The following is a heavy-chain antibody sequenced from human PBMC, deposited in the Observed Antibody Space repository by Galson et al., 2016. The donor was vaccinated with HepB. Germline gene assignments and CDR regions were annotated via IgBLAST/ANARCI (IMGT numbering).Heavy chain of an antibody. CDR2: IIPIFGTA. CDR3: ARGPHYSNNGRLYYFGMDV. CDR1: GGTFSSYG. V-gene: IGHV1-69*05. D-gene: IGHD4-11*01. J-gene: IGHJ6*02. Sequence: SCKASGGTFSSYGISWVRQAPGQGLEWMGGIIPIFGTANYAQKLQGRVTLTTDTSTNTAYMELRSLRSDDTAVYYCARGPHYSNNGRLYYFGMDVWGQGTTVTVSS.